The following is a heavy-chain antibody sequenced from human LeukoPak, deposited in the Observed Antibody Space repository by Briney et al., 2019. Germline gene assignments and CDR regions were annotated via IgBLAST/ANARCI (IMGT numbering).Heavy chain of an antibody. D-gene: IGHD5-18*01. CDR1: GYTFTGYY. Sequence: ASVKVSCKASGYTFTGYYMHWVRQAPGQGLEWMGWINPNSGGTNYAQKFPGRVTMTRDTSISTAYMELSRLRSDDTAVYYCARETIQLWLRGFDYWGQGTLVTVSS. CDR3: ARETIQLWLRGFDY. V-gene: IGHV1-2*02. J-gene: IGHJ4*02. CDR2: INPNSGGT.